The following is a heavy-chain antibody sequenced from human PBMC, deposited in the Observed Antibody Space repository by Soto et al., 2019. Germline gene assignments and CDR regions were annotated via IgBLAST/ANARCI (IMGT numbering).Heavy chain of an antibody. CDR2: ISYDGSNK. D-gene: IGHD1-26*01. J-gene: IGHJ4*02. V-gene: IGHV3-30-3*01. CDR3: ARGPVGAVDY. Sequence: QVQLVESGGGVVQPGRSLRLSCAASGFTFSSYAMHWVRQAPGKGLEWVAVISYDGSNKCYADSVKGRFTISRDNSKNTLYLQMNSLRAEDTAVYYCARGPVGAVDYWGQGTLVTVSS. CDR1: GFTFSSYA.